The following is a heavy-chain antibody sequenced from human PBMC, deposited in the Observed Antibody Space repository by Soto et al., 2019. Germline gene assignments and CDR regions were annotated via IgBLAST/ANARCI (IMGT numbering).Heavy chain of an antibody. CDR3: ARESEDLTSNFDY. V-gene: IGHV3-11*06. CDR2: ISHNSDYT. CDR1: GLNFGLSF. J-gene: IGHJ4*02. Sequence: GGSLRLSCAASGLNFGLSFMIWMRQRPGKGLEWVSFISHNSDYTNYADSVRGRFTISRDNDKSSIYLQMNSLRADDTAVYYCARESEDLTSNFDYWGQGTLVTVSS.